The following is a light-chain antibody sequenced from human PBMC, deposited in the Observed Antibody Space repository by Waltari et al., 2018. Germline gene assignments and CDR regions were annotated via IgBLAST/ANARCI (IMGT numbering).Light chain of an antibody. J-gene: IGKJ1*01. CDR2: GAS. CDR3: QQYFDYPVT. Sequence: AIRMTQSPSSLAATTGDRDNNTCRASQDISTHLAWYQQKPGKVPLLLISGASTLQSGVPLGFSGGGSGTDFTLNITNLQSEDFATYFCQQYFDYPVTFGPGTKVEVK. V-gene: IGKV1-8*01. CDR1: QDISTH.